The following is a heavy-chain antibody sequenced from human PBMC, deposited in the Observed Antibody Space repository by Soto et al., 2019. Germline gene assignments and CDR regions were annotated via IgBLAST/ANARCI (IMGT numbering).Heavy chain of an antibody. D-gene: IGHD3-22*01. J-gene: IGHJ6*02. CDR2: INAGNGNT. V-gene: IGHV1-3*01. CDR1: GYTFTSYG. CDR3: ARNPNDSSAYYHHYYYGMDV. Sequence: QIQLMQSGAEVKKPGASVKVSCKASGYTFTSYGIHWVRQAPGQRLEWTGWINAGNGNTKYSEKFQGRVTITRDTSASTAYVELGSLRSEDTAVYYCARNPNDSSAYYHHYYYGMDVWGQRTTVTVSS.